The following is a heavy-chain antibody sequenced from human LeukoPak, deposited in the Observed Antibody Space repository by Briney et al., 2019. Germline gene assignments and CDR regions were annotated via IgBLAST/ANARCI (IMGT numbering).Heavy chain of an antibody. D-gene: IGHD1-26*01. V-gene: IGHV3-21*01. CDR3: ASGRTGSGSYSRGDAFDI. CDR2: ISGSSSYI. CDR1: GFTFSSYS. Sequence: PGGSLRLSCAASGFTFSSYSMNWVRQAPGKGLEWVSSISGSSSYIYYADSVKGRFTISRDNAKNSLYLQMNSLRAEDTAVYYCASGRTGSGSYSRGDAFDIWGQGTMVTVSS. J-gene: IGHJ3*02.